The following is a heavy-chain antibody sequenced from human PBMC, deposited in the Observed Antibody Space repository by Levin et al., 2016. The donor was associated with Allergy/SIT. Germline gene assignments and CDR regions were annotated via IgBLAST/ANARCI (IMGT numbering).Heavy chain of an antibody. J-gene: IGHJ4*02. V-gene: IGHV1-18*01. Sequence: ASVKVSCKASGYTFTSYGISWVRQAPGQGLEWMGWISAYNGNTNYAQKLQGRVTMTTDTSTSTAYMELRSLRSDDTAVYYCARAYTGIAAAGTSIHHMDYWGQGTLVTVSS. CDR1: GYTFTSYG. CDR2: ISAYNGNT. D-gene: IGHD6-13*01. CDR3: ARAYTGIAAAGTSIHHMDY.